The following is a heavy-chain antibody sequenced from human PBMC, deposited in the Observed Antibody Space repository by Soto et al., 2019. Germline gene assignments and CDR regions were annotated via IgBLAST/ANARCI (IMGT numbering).Heavy chain of an antibody. CDR3: ASLFAAGSSGYYLPDY. CDR1: GGSISSYY. Sequence: ATLSLTCTVSGGSISSYYWSWIRQPPGKGLEWIGYIYYSGSTNYNPSLKSRVTISVDTSKNQFSLKLSSVTAADTAVYYCASLFAAGSSGYYLPDYWGQGTLVTVSS. V-gene: IGHV4-59*01. J-gene: IGHJ4*02. CDR2: IYYSGST. D-gene: IGHD3-22*01.